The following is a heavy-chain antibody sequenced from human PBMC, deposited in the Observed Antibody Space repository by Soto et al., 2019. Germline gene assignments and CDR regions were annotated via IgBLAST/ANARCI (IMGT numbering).Heavy chain of an antibody. Sequence: QLLQSVAEMNKPGASVKVSCKASGYTFSTYGIIWVRQAPGQGLEWMGWISPYKGDTNDAQKFQGRGTMTTDTSTSTASMELRRVRSADTAVYFWAKGRVGWGLTEWLVPFACCGQVTLVTVSS. CDR2: ISPYKGDT. D-gene: IGHD6-19*01. CDR1: GYTFSTYG. J-gene: IGHJ4*02. CDR3: AKGRVGWGLTEWLVPFAC. V-gene: IGHV1-18*04.